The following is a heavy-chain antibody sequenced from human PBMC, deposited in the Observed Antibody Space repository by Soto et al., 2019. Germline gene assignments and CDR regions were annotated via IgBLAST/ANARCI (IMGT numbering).Heavy chain of an antibody. CDR3: AKDYNTPVIIIAVAGSFDY. CDR2: ISYDGSNK. J-gene: IGHJ4*02. D-gene: IGHD6-19*01. Sequence: QVQLVESGGGVVQPGRSLRLSCAASGFTFSSYGMHWVRQAPGKGLEWVAVISYDGSNKYYADSVKGRFTISRDNSKNTLYLQMNSLRAEDTAVYYCAKDYNTPVIIIAVAGSFDYWGQGTLVTVSS. V-gene: IGHV3-30*18. CDR1: GFTFSSYG.